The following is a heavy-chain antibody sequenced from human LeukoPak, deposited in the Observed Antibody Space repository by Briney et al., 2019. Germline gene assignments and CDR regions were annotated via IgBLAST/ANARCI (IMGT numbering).Heavy chain of an antibody. V-gene: IGHV5-51*01. J-gene: IGHJ6*02. CDR1: GSINSGYW. Sequence: GSINSGYWSWIRQPPGKGLEWMGIIYPGDSDTTYSPSFQGQVTISADRSISTAYLQWSSLKASDTAMYYCARHLKGFYYGMDVWGQGTTVTVSS. CDR3: ARHLKGFYYGMDV. CDR2: IYPGDSDT.